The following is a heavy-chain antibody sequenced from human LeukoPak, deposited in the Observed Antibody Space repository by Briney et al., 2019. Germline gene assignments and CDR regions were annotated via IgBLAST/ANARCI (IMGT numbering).Heavy chain of an antibody. CDR2: INHSGST. CDR3: AYVGELREFDP. J-gene: IGHJ5*02. Sequence: PSETLSLTCTVSGGSITSVSYYWSWIRQPPGKGLEWIGEINHSGSTNYNPSLKSRVTISVDTSKNQFSLKLSSVTAADTAVYYCAYVGELREFDPWGQGTLVTVSS. V-gene: IGHV4-39*07. CDR1: GGSITSVSYY. D-gene: IGHD3-16*01.